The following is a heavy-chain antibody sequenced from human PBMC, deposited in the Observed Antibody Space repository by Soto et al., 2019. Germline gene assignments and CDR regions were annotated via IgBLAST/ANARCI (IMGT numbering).Heavy chain of an antibody. CDR1: RGTFSSFA. Sequence: SVKVSCKASRGTFSSFAIIWVRQAPGQGLEWMGGIIPIFGTANYAQKFQGRVTITADESTSTAYMELSSLRPEDTAVYYCASYRYYYDSSGYYFDYWGQGTLVTVSS. D-gene: IGHD3-22*01. J-gene: IGHJ4*02. CDR3: ASYRYYYDSSGYYFDY. V-gene: IGHV1-69*13. CDR2: IIPIFGTA.